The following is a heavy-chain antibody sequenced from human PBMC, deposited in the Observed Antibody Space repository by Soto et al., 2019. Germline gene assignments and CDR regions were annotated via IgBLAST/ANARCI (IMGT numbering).Heavy chain of an antibody. V-gene: IGHV3-11*06. CDR2: ISSSSSYT. CDR3: ARMRSYGMDV. CDR1: GFTSSDYY. Sequence: PGGSLRLSCAASGFTSSDYYMSWIRQAPGKGLEWVSYISSSSSYTNYADSVKGRFTISRDNAKNSLYLQMNSLRAEDTAVYYCARMRSYGMDVWGQGTTVTVPS. J-gene: IGHJ6*02.